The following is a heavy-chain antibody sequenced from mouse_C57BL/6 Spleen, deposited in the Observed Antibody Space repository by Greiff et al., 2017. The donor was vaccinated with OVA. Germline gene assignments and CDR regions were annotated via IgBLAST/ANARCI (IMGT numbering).Heavy chain of an antibody. Sequence: VMLVESGPELVKPGASVKLSCKASGYAFSSSWMNWVKQRPGKGLEWIGRIYPGDGDTNYNGKFKGKATLTADKSSSTAYMQLSSLTSGDSAVYFCARPPYAPYAMDYWGQGTSVTVSS. CDR3: ARPPYAPYAMDY. D-gene: IGHD1-1*01. CDR2: IYPGDGDT. J-gene: IGHJ4*01. V-gene: IGHV1-82*01. CDR1: GYAFSSSW.